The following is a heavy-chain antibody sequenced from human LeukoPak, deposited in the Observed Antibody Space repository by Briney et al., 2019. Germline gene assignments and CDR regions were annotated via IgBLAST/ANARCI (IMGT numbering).Heavy chain of an antibody. CDR2: ISWNSGSI. Sequence: PGGSLRLSCAASGFTFDDYAMHWVRQAPGKGLEWVSGISWNSGSIGYADSVKGRFTISRDNAKNSLYLQMNSLRAEDTALYYCAKDIYAFGGVIAIGYWGQGTLVTVSS. CDR1: GFTFDDYA. J-gene: IGHJ4*02. D-gene: IGHD3-16*02. CDR3: AKDIYAFGGVIAIGY. V-gene: IGHV3-9*01.